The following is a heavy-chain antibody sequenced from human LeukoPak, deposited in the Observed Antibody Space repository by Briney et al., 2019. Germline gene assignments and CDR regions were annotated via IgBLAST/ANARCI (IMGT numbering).Heavy chain of an antibody. CDR3: AGGGSYYWLDP. CDR1: GGTFSSYA. V-gene: IGHV1-69*06. CDR2: IIPIFGTA. Sequence: GASVKVSCKASGGTFSSYAISWVRQAPGQGLEWMGRIIPIFGTANYAQKFQGRVTITADKSTSTAYMELSSLRSEDTAVYYCAGGGSYYWLDPWGQGTLVTVSS. D-gene: IGHD1-26*01. J-gene: IGHJ5*02.